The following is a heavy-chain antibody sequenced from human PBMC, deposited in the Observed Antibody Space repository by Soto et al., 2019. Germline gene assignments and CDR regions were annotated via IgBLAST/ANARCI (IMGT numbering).Heavy chain of an antibody. CDR3: SHGYYQYFNS. V-gene: IGHV3-15*07. CDR2: IKSKTAGGTT. J-gene: IGHJ4*02. CDR1: GFTFSNAW. D-gene: IGHD5-18*01. Sequence: GGSLRLSCAASGFTFSNAWMNWVRQAPGKGPEWVGRIKSKTAGGTTDYAAPVKGRFTISRDDSQNTLYLQMHSLKTEDTAVYYCSHGYYQYFNSWGQGTLVTVSS.